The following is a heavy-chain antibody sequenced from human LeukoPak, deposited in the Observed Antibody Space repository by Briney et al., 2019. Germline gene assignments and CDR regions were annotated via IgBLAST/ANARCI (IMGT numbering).Heavy chain of an antibody. CDR1: GGSIISYY. CDR3: ARSQPRGVHLDY. CDR2: IYYSGST. D-gene: IGHD1-1*01. Sequence: SETLSLTCTVSGGSIISYYWSWIRQPPGKGLEWIGYIYYSGSTNYNPSLKRRVTISVDTSKNQFSLKLSSVTAADTAVYYCARSQPRGVHLDYWGQGTLFTVSS. V-gene: IGHV4-59*01. J-gene: IGHJ4*02.